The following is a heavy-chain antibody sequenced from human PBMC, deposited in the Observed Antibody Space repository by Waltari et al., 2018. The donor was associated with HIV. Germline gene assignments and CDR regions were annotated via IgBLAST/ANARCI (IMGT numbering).Heavy chain of an antibody. Sequence: QLQLQESGPGLVKPSETLSLTCTVSGGSISSSSYYWGWIRQPPGKGLGWIGSIYYSGSTYNNPSLKSRVTISVDTSKNQFSLKLSSVTAADTAVYYCASSRFLEWLSFDYWGQGTLVTVSS. D-gene: IGHD3-3*01. V-gene: IGHV4-39*01. CDR3: ASSRFLEWLSFDY. CDR2: IYYSGST. CDR1: GGSISSSSYY. J-gene: IGHJ4*02.